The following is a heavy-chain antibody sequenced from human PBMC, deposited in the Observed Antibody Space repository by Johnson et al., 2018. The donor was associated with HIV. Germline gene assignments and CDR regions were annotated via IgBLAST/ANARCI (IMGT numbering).Heavy chain of an antibody. J-gene: IGHJ3*02. CDR1: GFTFSSYA. D-gene: IGHD6-19*01. V-gene: IGHV3-30-3*01. CDR3: AKDRSVAGLYDAFDM. Sequence: QVQLVESGGGVVQPGRSLRLSCAASGFTFSSYAMHWVRQAPGKGLEWVAVISYDGSNKYYADSVKGRFTISRDNSKNTLYLHMNSLRAEDTAIYYCAKDRSVAGLYDAFDMWGQGTLVSVSS. CDR2: ISYDGSNK.